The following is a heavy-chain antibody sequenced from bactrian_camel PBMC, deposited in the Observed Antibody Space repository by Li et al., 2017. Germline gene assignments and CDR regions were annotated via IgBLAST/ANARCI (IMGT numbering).Heavy chain of an antibody. J-gene: IGHJ4*01. CDR2: LYTTSGST. Sequence: HVQLVESGGASVQPGGSLTLSCSVSGYPWSDTNSNAIAWFRQAQGREREGVACLYTTSGSTYYSGSVKGRFTISRDSAQNTVTLQMNSVKPEDTGIYYCAADYFWYGGICKPAPRSTYYWGQGTQVTVS. D-gene: IGHD6*01. CDR3: AADYFWYGGICKPAPRSTYY. V-gene: IGHV3S60*01. CDR1: GYPWSDTNSNA.